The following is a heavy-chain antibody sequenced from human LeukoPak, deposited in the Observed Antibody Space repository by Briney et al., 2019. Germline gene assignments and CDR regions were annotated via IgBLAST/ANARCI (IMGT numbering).Heavy chain of an antibody. CDR2: TYYRSKWSN. CDR3: VRESEDAFDI. CDR1: GDSVSSNSAA. J-gene: IGHJ3*02. Sequence: SQTLSLTCALSGDSVSSNSAAWNWIRQSPSRGLEWLGRTYYRSKWSNDYAVSVKSRIAINPDTSKNQFSLQLNSVTPEDTVVYYCVRESEDAFDIWGQGTMVIVSS. V-gene: IGHV6-1*01.